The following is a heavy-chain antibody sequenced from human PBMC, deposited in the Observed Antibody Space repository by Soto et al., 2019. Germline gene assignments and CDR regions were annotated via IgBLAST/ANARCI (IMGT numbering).Heavy chain of an antibody. CDR2: IKQDGSEK. V-gene: IGHV3-7*01. CDR1: GFTFSSYW. CDR3: ARDLLDIVVVPAATYRKNYYYYGMDV. Sequence: GGSLRLSCAASGFTFSSYWMSWVRQAPGKGLEWVANIKQDGSEKYYVDSVKGRFTISRDNAKNSLYLQMNSLRAEDTAVYYCARDLLDIVVVPAATYRKNYYYYGMDVWGQGTTVTVSS. D-gene: IGHD2-2*03. J-gene: IGHJ6*02.